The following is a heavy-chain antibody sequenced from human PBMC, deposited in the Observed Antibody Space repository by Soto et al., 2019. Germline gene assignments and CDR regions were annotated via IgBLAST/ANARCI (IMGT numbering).Heavy chain of an antibody. CDR3: ARALPSCSSYYYYDMDV. V-gene: IGHV3-30*04. J-gene: IGHJ6*02. D-gene: IGHD6-6*01. Sequence: GGSLRLSCAASGFTFSSYAMHWVRQAPGKGLEWVAVISYDGSNKYYADSVKGRFTISRDNSKNTLYLQMNSLRAEETAVYYCARALPSCSSYYYYDMDVWGQGTTVTVSS. CDR1: GFTFSSYA. CDR2: ISYDGSNK.